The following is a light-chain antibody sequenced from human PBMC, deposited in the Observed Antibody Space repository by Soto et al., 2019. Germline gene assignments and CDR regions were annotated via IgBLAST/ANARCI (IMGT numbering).Light chain of an antibody. Sequence: QSAMTQPRSVSGSPVQSVTISCTGTSSDVCGYNYVYWYQQHQGKSPKLMIYDVSKRPSGVPDRFSGSKSGNTASLTISGLQAEDEAEYYGCSYAGXTYVVGTGTKVXV. CDR1: SSDVCGYNY. J-gene: IGLJ1*01. CDR3: CSYAGXTYV. CDR2: DVS. V-gene: IGLV2-11*01.